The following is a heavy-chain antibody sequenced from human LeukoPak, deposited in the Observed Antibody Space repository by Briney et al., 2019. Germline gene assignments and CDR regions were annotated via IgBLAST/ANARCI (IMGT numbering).Heavy chain of an antibody. D-gene: IGHD1-26*01. J-gene: IGHJ4*02. CDR3: ARHKRVGAFGY. Sequence: SETLSLTCAVYGGSFSGYYWSWIRQPPGKGLEWIGEINHSGSTNYNPSLKSRVTISVDTSKNQFSLKLSSVTAADTAVYYCARHKRVGAFGYWGQGTLVTVSS. V-gene: IGHV4-34*01. CDR2: INHSGST. CDR1: GGSFSGYY.